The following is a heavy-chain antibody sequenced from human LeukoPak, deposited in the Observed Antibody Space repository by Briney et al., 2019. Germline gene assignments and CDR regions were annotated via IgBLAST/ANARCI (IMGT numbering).Heavy chain of an antibody. Sequence: PSETLSLTCTVSNYSVSSNLHWSWIRQSPGRGLEWIGSVYQSGNGYYSPSLKSRVVISFDPSKKELSLKINSVTATDTALYFCANLRFGDSYFDLWGQGTQVTVSS. CDR2: VYQSGNG. J-gene: IGHJ4*02. D-gene: IGHD3-10*01. V-gene: IGHV4-38-2*02. CDR1: NYSVSSNLH. CDR3: ANLRFGDSYFDL.